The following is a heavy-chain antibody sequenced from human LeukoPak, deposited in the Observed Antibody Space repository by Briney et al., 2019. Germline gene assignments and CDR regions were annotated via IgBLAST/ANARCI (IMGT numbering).Heavy chain of an antibody. CDR2: ISSSSSYI. CDR1: GFTFSSYS. J-gene: IGHJ6*02. CDR3: ARPLAVAGRHYYGMDV. V-gene: IGHV3-21*01. D-gene: IGHD6-19*01. Sequence: PGGSLRLSCAASGFTFSSYSMNWVRQAPGKGLEWVSSISSSSSYIYYADSVKGRFTISRDNAKNSLYLQMNSLRAEDTAVYYCARPLAVAGRHYYGMDVWGQGTTVTVSS.